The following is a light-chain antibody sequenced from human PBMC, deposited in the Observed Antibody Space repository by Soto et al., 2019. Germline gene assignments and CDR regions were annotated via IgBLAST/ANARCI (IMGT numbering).Light chain of an antibody. V-gene: IGKV3-11*01. CDR3: QQRSNWPRLT. J-gene: IGKJ4*01. CDR2: DAS. Sequence: EIVLTQSPATLSLSPGERATLSCRASQSVSSYLAWYQQKPGQAPRLLIYDASNRATGIPDRFSGSGSGTDFTLTISSLEPEDFAVYYCQQRSNWPRLTFGGGTKVDIK. CDR1: QSVSSY.